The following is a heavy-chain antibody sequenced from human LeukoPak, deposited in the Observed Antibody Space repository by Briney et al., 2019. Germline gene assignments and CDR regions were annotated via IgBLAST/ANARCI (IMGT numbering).Heavy chain of an antibody. CDR2: ISYDGSNK. J-gene: IGHJ4*02. V-gene: IGHV3-30-3*01. Sequence: GGSLRLSCAASGFTFSSYAMHWVRQAPGKGLEWVAVISYDGSNKYYADSVKGRFTISRDNSKNTLYLQMNSLRAKDTAVYYCARPRGTMVRGVINWGQGTLVTVSS. D-gene: IGHD3-10*01. CDR3: ARPRGTMVRGVIN. CDR1: GFTFSSYA.